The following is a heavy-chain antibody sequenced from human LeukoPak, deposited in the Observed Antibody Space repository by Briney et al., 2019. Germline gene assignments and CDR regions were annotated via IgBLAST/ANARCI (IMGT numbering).Heavy chain of an antibody. D-gene: IGHD6-13*01. J-gene: IGHJ4*02. CDR2: IYPGASDT. Sequence: GESLKISCKGSGYSFTSSWIGWVRQMARKGLEWMGIIYPGASDTIYSPSFQGQVTISVDKSITTAYLQWSSLKASDTAMYYCARDMAAAGTDVFDYWGQGTLVTVSS. CDR3: ARDMAAAGTDVFDY. CDR1: GYSFTSSW. V-gene: IGHV5-51*01.